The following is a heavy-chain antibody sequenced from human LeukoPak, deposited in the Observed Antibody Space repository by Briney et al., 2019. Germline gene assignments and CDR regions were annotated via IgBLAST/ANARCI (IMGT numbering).Heavy chain of an antibody. CDR1: GFTFSSYA. CDR3: ARADDSSGYYFNYYYMDV. D-gene: IGHD3-22*01. J-gene: IGHJ6*03. V-gene: IGHV3-64*01. Sequence: GGSLRLSCAASGFTFSSYAMHWVRQAPGKGLEYVSAISSNGGSTYYANSAKGRFTISRDNSKNTLYLQMGSLRAEDMAVYYCARADDSSGYYFNYYYMDVWGQGTLVTVSS. CDR2: ISSNGGST.